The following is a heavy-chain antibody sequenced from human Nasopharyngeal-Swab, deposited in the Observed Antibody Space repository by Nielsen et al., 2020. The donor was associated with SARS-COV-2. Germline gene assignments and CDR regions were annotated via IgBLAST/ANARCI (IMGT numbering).Heavy chain of an antibody. J-gene: IGHJ5*02. Sequence: WVRQAPGQGLEWMGWISAYNGNTNYAQKLQGRVTMTTDTSTSTAYMELRSLRSDDTAVYYCARATDSSSWYISIDWFDPWGQGTLVTVSS. CDR3: ARATDSSSWYISIDWFDP. D-gene: IGHD6-13*01. CDR2: ISAYNGNT. V-gene: IGHV1-18*01.